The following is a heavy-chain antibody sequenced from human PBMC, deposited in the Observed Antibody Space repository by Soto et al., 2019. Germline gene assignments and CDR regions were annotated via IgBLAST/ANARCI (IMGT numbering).Heavy chain of an antibody. CDR2: ISYDGSNK. CDR3: ARHHYSGSSS. CDR1: GFTFSSYA. V-gene: IGHV3-30-3*01. D-gene: IGHD1-26*01. J-gene: IGHJ4*02. Sequence: QVQLVESGGGVVQPGRSLRLSCAASGFTFSSYAMHWVRQAPGKGLEWVAVISYDGSNKYYADSVKGRFTISRDNSKNTLYLQMNSLTAEDTAVYYCARHHYSGSSSWGQGTLVTVSS.